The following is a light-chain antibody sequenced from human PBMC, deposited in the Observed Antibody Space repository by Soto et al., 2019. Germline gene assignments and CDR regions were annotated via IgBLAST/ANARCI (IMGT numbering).Light chain of an antibody. CDR1: QSVSSGY. CDR3: QQYGSSPRT. J-gene: IGKJ1*01. V-gene: IGKV3-20*01. CDR2: GAS. Sequence: EIVWTQSPGTLSLSPGERATLSCRASQSVSSGYLAWYQQKPGQAPRLLIYGASSRATGIPDRFSGSGSGTDFTLTISRLEPEDFAVYYCQQYGSSPRTFGQGTKVEIK.